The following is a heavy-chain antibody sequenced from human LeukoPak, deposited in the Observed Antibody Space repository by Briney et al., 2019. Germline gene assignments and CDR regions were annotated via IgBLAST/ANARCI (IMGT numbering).Heavy chain of an antibody. J-gene: IGHJ4*02. V-gene: IGHV1-18*01. CDR3: ARVDIVLMVYAALDY. D-gene: IGHD2-8*01. Sequence: ASVKVSCKASGYTFTNYGISWVRQAPGQGLEWMGWISAYNGNTNYAQKLQGRVTMTTDTSTSTAYMELRSLRSDDTAVYYCARVDIVLMVYAALDYWGQGTLVTVSS. CDR2: ISAYNGNT. CDR1: GYTFTNYG.